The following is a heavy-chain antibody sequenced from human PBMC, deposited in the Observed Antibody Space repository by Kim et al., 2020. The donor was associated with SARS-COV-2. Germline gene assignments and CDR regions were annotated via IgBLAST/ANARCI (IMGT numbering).Heavy chain of an antibody. V-gene: IGHV1-18*01. CDR3: ARSRRSSAFEDVDY. J-gene: IGHJ4*02. Sequence: AQKLQGRVTMTTDTSTSTAYMELRSLRSDDTAVYYCARSRRSSAFEDVDYWGQGTLVTVSS. D-gene: IGHD6-6*01.